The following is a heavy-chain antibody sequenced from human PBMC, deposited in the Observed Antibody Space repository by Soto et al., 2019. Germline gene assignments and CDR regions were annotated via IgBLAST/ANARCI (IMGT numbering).Heavy chain of an antibody. CDR3: VKGSDVARQELDY. Sequence: SLRLSCAASEFTFSNFGMHWVRQAPGKGLEWVAAISADGSDKYFSGSVKGRFTISRDNSKNTLFLQMNSLRVEDTAVYYCVKGSDVARQELDYWGQGTLVTVSS. CDR1: EFTFSNFG. V-gene: IGHV3-30*18. J-gene: IGHJ4*02. D-gene: IGHD3-3*01. CDR2: ISADGSDK.